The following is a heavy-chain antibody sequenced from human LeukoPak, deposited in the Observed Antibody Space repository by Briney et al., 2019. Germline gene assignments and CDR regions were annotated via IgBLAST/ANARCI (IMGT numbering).Heavy chain of an antibody. Sequence: GGSLRLSCAASGFTFSSYAMHWVRQAPDKGLEWVAVIWYDGSNKYYADSVKGRFTISRDHSKNTLYLQMKSLRAEDTAVYYCARELEIAVAGTLGYWGQGTLVTASS. CDR1: GFTFSSYA. D-gene: IGHD6-19*01. CDR2: IWYDGSNK. CDR3: ARELEIAVAGTLGY. J-gene: IGHJ4*02. V-gene: IGHV3-33*01.